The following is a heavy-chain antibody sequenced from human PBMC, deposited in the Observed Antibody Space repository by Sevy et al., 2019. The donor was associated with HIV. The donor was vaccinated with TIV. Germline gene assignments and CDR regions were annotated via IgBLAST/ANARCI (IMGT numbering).Heavy chain of an antibody. V-gene: IGHV3-30*18. Sequence: GESLRLSCAASGFTFSSYGMHWVRQAPGKGLEWVAVISYDGSNKYYADSVKGRFTISRDNSKNTLYLQMNSLRAEDTAVYYCAKDRGRVSPFDYWGQGTLVTVSS. CDR2: ISYDGSNK. J-gene: IGHJ4*02. CDR3: AKDRGRVSPFDY. D-gene: IGHD6-6*01. CDR1: GFTFSSYG.